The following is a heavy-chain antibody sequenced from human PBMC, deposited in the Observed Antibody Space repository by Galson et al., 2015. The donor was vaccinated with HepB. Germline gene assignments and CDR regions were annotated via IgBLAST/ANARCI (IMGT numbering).Heavy chain of an antibody. V-gene: IGHV1-69*04. CDR3: RTQYLPVVPAVHDAFDI. CDR1: GGAFSSYA. CDR2: IIPILGIA. D-gene: IGHD2-2*01. Sequence: SVKVSCKASGGAFSSYAISWVRQAPGQGLEWMGRIIPILGIANYAQKFQGRVTITADKSTSTAYMELSSLRSEDTAVYYCRTQYLPVVPAVHDAFDIWGQGTMVTVSS. J-gene: IGHJ3*02.